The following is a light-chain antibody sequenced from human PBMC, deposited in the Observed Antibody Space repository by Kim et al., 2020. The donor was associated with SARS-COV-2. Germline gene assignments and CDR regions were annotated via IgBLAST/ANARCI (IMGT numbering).Light chain of an antibody. Sequence: AAVGDSVAITSRASQGISNFLVWFQQKPGKAAQSLLYAASSLQSGVPSKFSGSGSGTAFTLTISSLQPEDFATYYCQQYNSYPITFGQGTRLEIK. CDR1: QGISNF. CDR2: AAS. CDR3: QQYNSYPIT. V-gene: IGKV1-16*02. J-gene: IGKJ5*01.